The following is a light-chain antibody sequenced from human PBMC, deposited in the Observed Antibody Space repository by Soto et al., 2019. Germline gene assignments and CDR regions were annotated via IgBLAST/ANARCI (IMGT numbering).Light chain of an antibody. J-gene: IGKJ1*01. CDR2: GVS. CDR1: QSVSNSY. CDR3: QQYGSSPWT. Sequence: EIVLTQSPGTLSLSPGERATLSCRASQSVSNSYLAWYQQKPGRAPRLLIYGVSSRATGIPDRFSGSGSGTDFTLTISRLEPEDFAVYYCQQYGSSPWTFGQGTKVDI. V-gene: IGKV3-20*01.